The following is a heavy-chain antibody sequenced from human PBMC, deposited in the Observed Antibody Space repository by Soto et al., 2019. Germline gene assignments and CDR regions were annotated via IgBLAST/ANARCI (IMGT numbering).Heavy chain of an antibody. Sequence: QVQLVQSGAEVKKPGSSVTVSCKASGGTFSSYAISWVRQAPGQGLEWMGGIIPIFGTASYAQKFQGRVKIMADESRSTAYMPLSSLRSVDTDVYFCARRLNIAAGGTGFVYWGLVTLVSGSS. CDR3: ARRLNIAAGGTGFVY. CDR1: GGTFSSYA. CDR2: IIPIFGTA. V-gene: IGHV1-69*01. J-gene: IGHJ4*02. D-gene: IGHD6-13*01.